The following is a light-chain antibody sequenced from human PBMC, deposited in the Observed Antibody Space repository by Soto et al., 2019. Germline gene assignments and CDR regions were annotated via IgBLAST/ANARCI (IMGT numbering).Light chain of an antibody. J-gene: IGKJ1*01. CDR3: QQYGTSRT. CDR1: QSVSSSY. Sequence: DIQLTQSPCTLSLSPGERATISCRASQSVSSSYLAWYQQKPGQAPRLLNYGASSRATGIPDRCSGSGSGTDFTLTISRLEHEDFAVYYCQQYGTSRTFGQGTKVDIK. CDR2: GAS. V-gene: IGKV3-20*01.